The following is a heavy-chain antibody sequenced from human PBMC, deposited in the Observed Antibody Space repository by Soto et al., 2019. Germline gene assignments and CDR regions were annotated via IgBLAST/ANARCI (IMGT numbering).Heavy chain of an antibody. Sequence: PSETLSLTCTVSGGSISSYYWSWIRQPPGKGLEWIGYIYYSGSTNYNPSLKSRVTISVDTSKNQFSLKLSSVTAADTAVYYCVTQSLGSNAFFASWGQGDLVTVSS. CDR3: VTQSLGSNAFFAS. CDR2: IYYSGST. J-gene: IGHJ5*02. D-gene: IGHD2-21*01. V-gene: IGHV4-59*01. CDR1: GGSISSYY.